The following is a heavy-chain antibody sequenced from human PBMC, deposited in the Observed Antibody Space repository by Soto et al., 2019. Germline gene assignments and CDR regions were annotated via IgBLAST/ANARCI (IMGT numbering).Heavy chain of an antibody. D-gene: IGHD3-22*01. CDR2: ISGSGGST. CDR1: GINLSNYV. V-gene: IGHV3-23*01. Sequence: EVQLLESGGGLVQPGGSLRLSCTSSGINLSNYVVNWVRQAPGKGLEWVSSISGSGGSTYYADSVKGRFTISRENSKNTVSLQMNSLRAEDTAIYFCAKTSYDSLFWYFDLWGRGTLVTVSS. J-gene: IGHJ2*01. CDR3: AKTSYDSLFWYFDL.